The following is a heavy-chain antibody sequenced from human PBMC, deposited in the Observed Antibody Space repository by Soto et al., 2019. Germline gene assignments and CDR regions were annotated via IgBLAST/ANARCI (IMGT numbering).Heavy chain of an antibody. CDR1: GGSISSGGYY. CDR3: ARDLRFGDYSGMDV. Sequence: QVQLQESGPGLVKPSQTLSLTCAVSGGSISSGGYYWSWIRQHPGKGLEWIGYIYYIGSTYYNPSPQGLVTISRDTSKNQFSLKLSSVAAADTAVYYCARDLRFGDYSGMDVWGQGTTVTVSS. CDR2: IYYIGST. J-gene: IGHJ6*02. V-gene: IGHV4-31*01. D-gene: IGHD3-10*01.